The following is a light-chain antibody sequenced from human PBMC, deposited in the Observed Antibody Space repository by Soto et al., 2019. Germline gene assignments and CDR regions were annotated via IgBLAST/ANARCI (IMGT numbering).Light chain of an antibody. V-gene: IGLV2-14*01. CDR1: NSDGGGYKY. CDR2: DVS. J-gene: IGLJ1*01. CDR3: SSYTSSSSPYV. Sequence: QSALTQPASVSGSPGQSITISCPGNNSDGGGYKYVSWYQQHPGKAPKLMIYDVSNRPSGVSNRFSGSKSGNTASLTISGLQAEDEADYYCSSYTSSSSPYVFGTGTKVTVL.